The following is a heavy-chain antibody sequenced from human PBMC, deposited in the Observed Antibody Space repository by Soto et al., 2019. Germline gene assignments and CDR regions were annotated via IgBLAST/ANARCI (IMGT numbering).Heavy chain of an antibody. D-gene: IGHD6-19*01. V-gene: IGHV4-59*01. CDR3: ARDIYSSGWYPL. Sequence: SETLSLTCTVSGVSISSYYWSWIRQPPGKGLEWIGYIYYSGSTNYNPSLKSRVTISVDTSKNQFSLKLSSVTAADTAVYYCARDIYSSGWYPLWGQGTLVTVSS. CDR2: IYYSGST. J-gene: IGHJ4*02. CDR1: GVSISSYY.